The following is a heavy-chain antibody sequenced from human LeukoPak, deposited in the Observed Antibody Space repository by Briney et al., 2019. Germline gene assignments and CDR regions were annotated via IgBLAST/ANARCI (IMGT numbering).Heavy chain of an antibody. D-gene: IGHD2-15*01. V-gene: IGHV1-2*06. CDR1: GYTFTGYY. Sequence: ASVKVSCKASGYTFTGYYIHWVRQAPGQGPEWMGRINPHSGDTNSAQKFQGRVTVTRDTSISTAYMELSRLTSDDTAVYFCARSKKFCRGGSCDFDSWGRGTLVTVSS. CDR2: INPHSGDT. CDR3: ARSKKFCRGGSCDFDS. J-gene: IGHJ4*02.